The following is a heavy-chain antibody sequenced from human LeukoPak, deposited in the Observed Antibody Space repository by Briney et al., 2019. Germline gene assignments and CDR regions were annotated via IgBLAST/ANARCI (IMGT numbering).Heavy chain of an antibody. CDR1: GFTFSSYA. CDR3: ARGYDSTRSYFDY. CDR2: ISYDGSNK. J-gene: IGHJ4*02. V-gene: IGHV3-30-3*01. D-gene: IGHD3-22*01. Sequence: AGRSLRLSCAASGFTFSSYAMHWVRQAPGKGLEWVAVISYDGSNKYYADSVKGRFTISRDNSKNTLYLQMNSLRADDTAVYYCARGYDSTRSYFDYWGQGTLVTVSS.